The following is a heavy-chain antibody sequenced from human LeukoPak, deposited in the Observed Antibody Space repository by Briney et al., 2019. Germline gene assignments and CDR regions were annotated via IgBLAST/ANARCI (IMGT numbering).Heavy chain of an antibody. V-gene: IGHV3-21*01. Sequence: GGSLRLSCAASGFTFITYTMNWVRQAPGKGLEWISSINSRGSGEYYADSVKGRFTISRDNAKNSLYLQMNGLRAEDTAVYYCAREGSIVPHQDLDYWGQGTLVTVSS. J-gene: IGHJ4*02. CDR3: AREGSIVPHQDLDY. CDR2: INSRGSGE. CDR1: GFTFITYT. D-gene: IGHD2-8*01.